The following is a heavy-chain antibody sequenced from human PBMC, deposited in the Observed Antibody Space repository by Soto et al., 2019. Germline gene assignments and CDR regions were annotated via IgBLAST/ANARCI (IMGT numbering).Heavy chain of an antibody. J-gene: IGHJ3*02. V-gene: IGHV1-69*02. D-gene: IGHD2-21*01. CDR3: TIGSWSGEVFDI. Sequence: QVQLVQSGAEVKKPGSSVKVSCKDSGGTFSTYSMFWVRQAPGQGLEWMGRIIPMLGVRNYAQRFQDRVTIIADKSTTTVHMELSSLRSEDTALYYCTIGSWSGEVFDIWGQGTMVTVSS. CDR1: GGTFSTYS. CDR2: IIPMLGVR.